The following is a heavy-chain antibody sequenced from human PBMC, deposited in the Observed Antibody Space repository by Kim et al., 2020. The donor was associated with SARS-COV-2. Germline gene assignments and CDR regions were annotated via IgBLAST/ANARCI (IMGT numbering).Heavy chain of an antibody. D-gene: IGHD1-1*01. V-gene: IGHV4-39*01. Sequence: SETLSLTCSVSGGSISSSSYYWGWIRQPPGKGLEWIGSIYYSGSTYYSPSLKSRVTISVDTSKNQLSLKLRFVTAADTAVYYCASLGPNWEVDYWGQGTLITVSS. CDR2: IYYSGST. CDR3: ASLGPNWEVDY. J-gene: IGHJ4*02. CDR1: GGSISSSSYY.